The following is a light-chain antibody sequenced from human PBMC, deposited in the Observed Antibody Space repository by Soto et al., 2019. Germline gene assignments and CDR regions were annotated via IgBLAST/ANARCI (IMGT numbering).Light chain of an antibody. CDR1: SSNIETNP. CDR2: NDD. Sequence: QSVLTQPPSVSAAPGQKVTISCSGSSSNIETNPVSWYRHLPGTVPKLLIHNDDKRPSWIPDRFSGSKSGTSATLGITGLQTGDEAEYYCGTWDASLSAGVFGGGTKLTVL. CDR3: GTWDASLSAGV. V-gene: IGLV1-51*01. J-gene: IGLJ2*01.